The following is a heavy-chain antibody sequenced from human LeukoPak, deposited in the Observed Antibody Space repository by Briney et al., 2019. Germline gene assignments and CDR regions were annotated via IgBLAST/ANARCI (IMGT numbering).Heavy chain of an antibody. CDR1: GFTFRTYG. CDR3: AKDPDIVVVVAGYFDY. Sequence: GGSLRLSCAASGFTFRTYGMHWVRQAPGKGLEWVAVILSDGSNKYYADSVKGRFTISRDNSKNTLYLQMNSLRAEDTAVYYCAKDPDIVVVVAGYFDYWGQGTLVTVSS. D-gene: IGHD2-15*01. V-gene: IGHV3-30*18. J-gene: IGHJ4*02. CDR2: ILSDGSNK.